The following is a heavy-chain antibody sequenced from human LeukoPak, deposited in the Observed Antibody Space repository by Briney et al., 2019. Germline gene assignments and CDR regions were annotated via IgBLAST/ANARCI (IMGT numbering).Heavy chain of an antibody. D-gene: IGHD3-16*02. J-gene: IGHJ4*02. V-gene: IGHV4-30-4*07. Sequence: SETLSLTCAVSGGSISSGGYSWSWIRQPPGKGLEWIGYIYYSGSTYYNPSLKSRVTISVDTSKNQFSLKLSSVTAADTAVYYCARGNLHYDYVWGSYRPYYFDYWGRGTLVTVSS. CDR2: IYYSGST. CDR1: GGSISSGGYS. CDR3: ARGNLHYDYVWGSYRPYYFDY.